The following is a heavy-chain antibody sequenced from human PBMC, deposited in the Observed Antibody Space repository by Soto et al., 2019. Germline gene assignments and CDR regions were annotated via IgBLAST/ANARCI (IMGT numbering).Heavy chain of an antibody. V-gene: IGHV3-23*01. D-gene: IGHD2-21*02. J-gene: IGHJ4*02. CDR3: GSTYYNPSLKSRVTISVDTSKNQFSLKLSSVTAADTAVYYCAREKYCSGGSCYPRGYSYGYGIDY. Sequence: GSLRLSCGASGFTFSSYGMSWVRQAPGKGLEWVSAISGSGGSTYYAASMKGRVTISRDNSKNTLYLQMNSLRAEDTAIYYCGSTYYNPSLKSRVTISVDTSKNQFSLKLSSVTAADTAVYYCAREKYCSGGSCYPRGYSYGYGIDYWGQGTLVTVSS. CDR1: GFTFSSYG. CDR2: ISGSGGST.